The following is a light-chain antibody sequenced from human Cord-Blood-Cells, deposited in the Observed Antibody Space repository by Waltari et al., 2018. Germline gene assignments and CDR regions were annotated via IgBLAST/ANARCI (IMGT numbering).Light chain of an antibody. Sequence: DIQMTQSPSSLSDSVGDRVTITCRASQSISSYLNWYQQKPGKAPKLLIYAASSLQSGVPSRFSGSGSGTDFTLTIISLQPEDFATYYCQQSYSTPPGTFGPGTKVDIK. V-gene: IGKV1-39*01. CDR1: QSISSY. CDR2: AAS. J-gene: IGKJ3*01. CDR3: QQSYSTPPGT.